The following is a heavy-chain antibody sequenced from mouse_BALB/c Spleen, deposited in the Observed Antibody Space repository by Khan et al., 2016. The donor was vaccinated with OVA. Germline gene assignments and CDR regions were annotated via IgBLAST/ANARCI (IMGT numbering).Heavy chain of an antibody. V-gene: IGHV2-9*02. CDR2: IWAGGST. D-gene: IGHD2-1*01. CDR3: ATIYGNEPY. CDR1: GFSLTNYG. Sequence: QVQLKESGPGLVAPSQSLSITCTVSGFSLTNYGVHWLRQPPGKGLEWLGVIWAGGSTNYNSALMSRLSISKDNSKGQVFLKMNSLQTDDTAMYYCATIYGNEPYWGQGTLVTVSA. J-gene: IGHJ3*01.